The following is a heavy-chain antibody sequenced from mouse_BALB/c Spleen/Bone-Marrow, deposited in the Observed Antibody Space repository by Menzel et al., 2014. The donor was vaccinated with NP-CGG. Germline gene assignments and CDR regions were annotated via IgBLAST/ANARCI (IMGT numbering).Heavy chain of an antibody. CDR3: ALTTATPFAY. D-gene: IGHD1-2*01. Sequence: QVHVKQSGAELAKPGASVKMSCKASGYTFTVYWIHWVKQRPGQGLEWIGYINPSTAYTEYNQKLKDKATLTADKSSTTAYMQLSSLTSEDSAVYYCALTTATPFAYWGQGTLVTVS. CDR2: INPSTAYT. J-gene: IGHJ3*01. V-gene: IGHV1-7*01. CDR1: GYTFTVYW.